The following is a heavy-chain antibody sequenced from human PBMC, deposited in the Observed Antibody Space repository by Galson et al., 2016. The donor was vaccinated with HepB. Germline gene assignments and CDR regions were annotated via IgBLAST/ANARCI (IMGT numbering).Heavy chain of an antibody. CDR1: RFTFSRNA. CDR2: ISYDGRDK. J-gene: IGHJ3*02. CDR3: ARDPYGDNDAFDI. V-gene: IGHV3-30-3*01. D-gene: IGHD4-17*01. Sequence: YMRLPCAASRFTFSRNAMHWVRQAPGKGLDWVAAISYDGRDKYYADSVKGRFTISRDNSRNMVYLEMNSLRPEDTAVYYCARDPYGDNDAFDIWGQGTMVSVSS.